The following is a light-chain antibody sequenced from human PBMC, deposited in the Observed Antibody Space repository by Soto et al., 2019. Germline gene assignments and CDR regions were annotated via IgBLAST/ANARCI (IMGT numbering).Light chain of an antibody. CDR2: DVT. CDR3: TSFTSSSTYV. J-gene: IGLJ1*01. V-gene: IGLV2-14*03. Sequence: QSALTQPASVSGSPGQSITISCNGTSSDVGGYNYVFWYQHPPGKAPKLMIYDVTNRPSGVSNRFSGSKSGNTASLTISGLQAEDEADYYCTSFTSSSTYVFGTGTKVTVL. CDR1: SSDVGGYNY.